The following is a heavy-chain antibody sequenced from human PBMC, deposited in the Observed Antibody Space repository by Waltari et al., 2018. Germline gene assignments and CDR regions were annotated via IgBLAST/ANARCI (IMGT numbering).Heavy chain of an antibody. V-gene: IGHV4-31*03. CDR1: GGSISSGGYY. D-gene: IGHD3-22*01. CDR3: ARMGGWSSGYYANPFDY. Sequence: QVQLQESGPGLVKPSQTLSLTCTVSGGSISSGGYYWSWIRQPPGKGLEWIGYIYYSGSTYYNPSLKSRVTISVDTSKNQFSLKLSSVTAADTAVYYCARMGGWSSGYYANPFDYWGQGTLVTVSS. J-gene: IGHJ4*02. CDR2: IYYSGST.